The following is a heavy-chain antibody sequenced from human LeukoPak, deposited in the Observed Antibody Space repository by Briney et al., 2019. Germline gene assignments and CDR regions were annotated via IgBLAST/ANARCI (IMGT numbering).Heavy chain of an antibody. CDR3: AKASGSAPDDAFDI. V-gene: IGHV3-9*01. CDR1: GFTFDEYA. J-gene: IGHJ3*02. Sequence: GGSLRLSCAASGFTFDEYAMHWVRQAPGKGLEWVSGISWNSGSIGYADSVKGRFTISRDNAKNSLYLQMNSLRAEDTALYYCAKASGSAPDDAFDIWGQGTMVTVSS. D-gene: IGHD1-26*01. CDR2: ISWNSGSI.